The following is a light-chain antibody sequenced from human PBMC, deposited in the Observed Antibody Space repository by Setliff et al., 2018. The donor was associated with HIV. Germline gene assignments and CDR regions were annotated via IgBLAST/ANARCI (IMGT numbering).Light chain of an antibody. CDR3: MSYLGTNSYV. CDR1: SSDIGTYDR. CDR2: DVI. Sequence: SALTQPASVSGTPGQSITISCTGSSSDIGTYDRVSWYQQRPDGGPRLIIYDVIHRPSGVPHRFSGSKSGNTASLTISGLQTEDEADYYCMSYLGTNSYVVGTGTKVTVL. V-gene: IGLV2-14*03. J-gene: IGLJ1*01.